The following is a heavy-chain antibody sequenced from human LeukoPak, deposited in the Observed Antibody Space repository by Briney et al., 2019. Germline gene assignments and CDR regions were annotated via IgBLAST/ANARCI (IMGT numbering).Heavy chain of an antibody. J-gene: IGHJ3*02. V-gene: IGHV4-39*07. CDR2: IYHSGST. CDR3: ARKLVGDDAFDI. Sequence: SETLSLTCTVSGGSISSTNYYWGWIRQPPGKGLEWIGSIYHSGSTYYNPSLKSRVTISVDTSKNQFSLKLSSVTAADTAVYYCARKLVGDDAFDIWGQGTMVTVSS. CDR1: GGSISSTNYY. D-gene: IGHD2-2*01.